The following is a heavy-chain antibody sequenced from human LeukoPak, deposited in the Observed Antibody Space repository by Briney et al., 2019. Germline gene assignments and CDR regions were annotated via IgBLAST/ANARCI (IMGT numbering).Heavy chain of an antibody. D-gene: IGHD1-26*01. J-gene: IGHJ4*02. V-gene: IGHV4-39*01. CDR2: IYSSGST. CDR1: GASISGSGYY. CDR3: AKSGGYGLIDY. Sequence: SETLSLTCTVSGASISGSGYYWGWIRQPPGKGLEWIGSIYSSGSTYYNASLKSRVTISIETSKNQISLRLNSVTAADTAMYYCAKSGGYGLIDYWGQGTLVTVSS.